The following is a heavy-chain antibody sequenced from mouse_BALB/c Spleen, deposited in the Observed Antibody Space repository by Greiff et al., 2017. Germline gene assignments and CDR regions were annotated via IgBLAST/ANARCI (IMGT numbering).Heavy chain of an antibody. CDR3: ARHDYHAMDY. Sequence: EVKLVESGGGLVQPGGSLKLSCAASGFTFSSYTMSWVRQTPEKRLEWVAYISNGGGSTYYPDTVKGRFTISRDNAKNTLYLQMSSLKSEDTAMYYCARHDYHAMDYWGQGTSVTVSS. CDR1: GFTFSSYT. V-gene: IGHV5-12-2*01. J-gene: IGHJ4*01. CDR2: ISNGGGST.